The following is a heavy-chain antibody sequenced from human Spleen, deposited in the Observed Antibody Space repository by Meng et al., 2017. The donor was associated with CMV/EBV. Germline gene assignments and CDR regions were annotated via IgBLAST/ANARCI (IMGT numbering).Heavy chain of an antibody. CDR2: IDPEDGER. CDR1: GYTFTDYY. V-gene: IGHV1-69-2*01. D-gene: IGHD2-2*01. J-gene: IGHJ4*02. Sequence: ATVKISCKASGYTFTDYYMHWVQQAPGKGLEWMGLIDPEDGERTYAEKFQGRVTITADTSTDTAYMELRSLRSEDTAVYYCAASTDIWGQGTLVTVSS. CDR3: AASTDI.